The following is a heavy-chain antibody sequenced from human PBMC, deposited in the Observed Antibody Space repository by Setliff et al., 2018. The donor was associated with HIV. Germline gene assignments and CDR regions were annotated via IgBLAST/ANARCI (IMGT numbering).Heavy chain of an antibody. J-gene: IGHJ2*01. D-gene: IGHD3-3*01. CDR1: GESFNTYF. CDR2: INHSGRT. CDR3: ARHEPMGILEHHWYFDL. Sequence: SETLSLTCAVYGESFNTYFWSWIRQPPGKGLEWIGQINHSGRTNYNPSLRSRVTISVDTSKNQFSLKLSSVTAADTAVYYCARHEPMGILEHHWYFDLWGRGTLVTVSS. V-gene: IGHV4-34*01.